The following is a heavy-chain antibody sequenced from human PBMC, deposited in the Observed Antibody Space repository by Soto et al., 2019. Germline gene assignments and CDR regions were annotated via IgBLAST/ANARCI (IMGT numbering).Heavy chain of an antibody. J-gene: IGHJ5*02. D-gene: IGHD3-10*01. V-gene: IGHV4-38-2*02. Sequence: SETLSLTCAVSGYSISSGYYWGWIRQPPGKGLEWIGSIYHSGSTYYNPSLKSRVTISVDTSKNQFSLKLSSGTAADTAVYYCARDQTLQYYYGSGSYYREVWFDPWGQGNLVTGS. CDR3: ARDQTLQYYYGSGSYYREVWFDP. CDR1: GYSISSGYY. CDR2: IYHSGST.